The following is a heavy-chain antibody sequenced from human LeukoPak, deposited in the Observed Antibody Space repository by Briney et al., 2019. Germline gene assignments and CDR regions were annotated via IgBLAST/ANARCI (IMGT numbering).Heavy chain of an antibody. V-gene: IGHV4-59*01. J-gene: IGHJ4*02. D-gene: IGHD7-27*01. CDR3: VRDYWGSFDY. CDR1: GGSISGYY. CDR2: IYYTGNT. Sequence: PSETLSLTCTVSGGSISGYYWSWIRQPPGRGLEWIGYIYYTGNTKYNPSLKSRATISLDTSKNQFSLKLHSVTDADTAVYYCVRDYWGSFDYWGQGTLVTVSS.